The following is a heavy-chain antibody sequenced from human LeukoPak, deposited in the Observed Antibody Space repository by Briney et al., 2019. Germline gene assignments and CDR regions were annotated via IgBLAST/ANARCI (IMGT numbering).Heavy chain of an antibody. J-gene: IGHJ4*02. V-gene: IGHV3-23*01. CDR3: AKGQGYNYGDSIDY. CDR2: INGGGSS. Sequence: PGGSLRLSCAASGFTFNNYAMAWVRHAPGKGLEWVSVINGGGSSYYADSVKGRFTVSRDNSKNTLYLQMNSLRDEDTAVYYCAKGQGYNYGDSIDYWGQGTLVTVSS. CDR1: GFTFNNYA. D-gene: IGHD5-18*01.